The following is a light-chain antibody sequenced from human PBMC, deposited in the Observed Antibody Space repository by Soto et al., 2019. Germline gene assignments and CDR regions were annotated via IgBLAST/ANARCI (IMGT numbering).Light chain of an antibody. CDR2: GNT. CDR1: SSNIGAGYD. Sequence: QSVLTQPHSVSGAPGQRVTISCSGSSSNIGAGYDVHWYQQLPGTAPKLLIFGNTNRPSGVPDRFSGSKSGTSASLAITGLQAEDGADYYCQSYDSSLSGAVFGGGTQLTVL. J-gene: IGLJ7*01. CDR3: QSYDSSLSGAV. V-gene: IGLV1-40*01.